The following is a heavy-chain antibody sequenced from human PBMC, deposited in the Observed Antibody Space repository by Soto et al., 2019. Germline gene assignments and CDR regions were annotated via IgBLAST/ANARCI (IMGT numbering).Heavy chain of an antibody. D-gene: IGHD3-10*01. Sequence: SETLSLTCTVSDGSISGYYWSWIRQPPGKGLEWIGYIYYSGTTSYNPSLNSRVTMSVDTSKNQFSLKVNSVTAADTAVYYCARESYYGSGATVVAYWGQGTLVTVSS. CDR2: IYYSGTT. J-gene: IGHJ4*02. V-gene: IGHV4-59*01. CDR1: DGSISGYY. CDR3: ARESYYGSGATVVAY.